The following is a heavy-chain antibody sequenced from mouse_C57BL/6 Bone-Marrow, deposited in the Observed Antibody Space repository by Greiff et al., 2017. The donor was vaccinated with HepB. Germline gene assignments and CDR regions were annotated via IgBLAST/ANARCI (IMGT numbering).Heavy chain of an antibody. J-gene: IGHJ3*01. CDR1: GYTFTDYE. CDR2: IDPETGGT. Sequence: QVQLQQSGAELVRPGASVTLSCKASGYTFTDYEMHWVKQIPVHGLEWIGAIDPETGGTAYNQKFKGKAILTADKSSSTAYMELRSLTSEDSAVYYCTRGGWLLRGFAYWGQETLVTVSA. V-gene: IGHV1-15*01. D-gene: IGHD2-3*01. CDR3: TRGGWLLRGFAY.